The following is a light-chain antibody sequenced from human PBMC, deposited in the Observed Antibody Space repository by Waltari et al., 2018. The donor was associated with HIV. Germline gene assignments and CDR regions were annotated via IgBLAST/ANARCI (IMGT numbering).Light chain of an antibody. CDR2: GAS. CDR3: QQYGSSPPLT. CDR1: QSVSSSD. V-gene: IGKV3-20*01. J-gene: IGKJ4*01. Sequence: EIVLTQSPGTLSLSPGDRPTLSCRASQSVSSSDLAWYQQRPGQAPRLLIYGASSRATGIPDRCSGSGSGTDFTLTISRLEPEDFAVYYCQQYGSSPPLTFGGGTKVEIK.